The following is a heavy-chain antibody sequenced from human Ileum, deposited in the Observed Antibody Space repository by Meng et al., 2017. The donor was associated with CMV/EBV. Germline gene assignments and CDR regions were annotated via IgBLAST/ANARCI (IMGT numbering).Heavy chain of an antibody. CDR3: ARDRGTIFGVVISNRRYYYYYDMDV. CDR2: INPSGGST. J-gene: IGHJ6*02. D-gene: IGHD3-3*01. V-gene: IGHV1-46*01. Sequence: ASVKVSCKASGYTFISYYLHWVRQAPGQGLEWRGVINPSGGSTTYAQKFQGRVTMTRDTSTDTVYMELSSLRSEDTAVYYCARDRGTIFGVVISNRRYYYYYDMDVWGQGTTVTVSS. CDR1: GYTFISYY.